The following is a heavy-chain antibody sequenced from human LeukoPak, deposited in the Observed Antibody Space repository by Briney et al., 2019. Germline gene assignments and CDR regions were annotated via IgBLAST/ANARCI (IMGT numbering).Heavy chain of an antibody. D-gene: IGHD3-9*01. J-gene: IGHJ4*02. Sequence: GASVKVSCKASGYTFTSYYMHWVRQAPGQGLEWMGIINPSGGSTSYAQKFQGRVTMTRDTSTSTVYMELSSLRSEDTAVYYCARAYNERYDILTCYYDAFDYWGQGTLVTVSS. CDR2: INPSGGST. CDR1: GYTFTSYY. V-gene: IGHV1-46*01. CDR3: ARAYNERYDILTCYYDAFDY.